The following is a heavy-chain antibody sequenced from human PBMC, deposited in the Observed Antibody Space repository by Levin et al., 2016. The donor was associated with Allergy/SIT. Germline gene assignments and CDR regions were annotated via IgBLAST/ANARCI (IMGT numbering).Heavy chain of an antibody. CDR2: IYPGDSDT. CDR3: ARPGEAKRGYSGYDATGPIDY. V-gene: IGHV5-51*01. Sequence: KVSCKGSGYSFTSYWIGWVRQMPGKGLEWMGIIYPGDSDTRYSPSFQGQVTISADKSISTAYLQWSSLKASDTAMYYCARPGEAKRGYSGYDATGPIDYWGQGTLVTVSS. D-gene: IGHD5-12*01. J-gene: IGHJ4*02. CDR1: GYSFTSYW.